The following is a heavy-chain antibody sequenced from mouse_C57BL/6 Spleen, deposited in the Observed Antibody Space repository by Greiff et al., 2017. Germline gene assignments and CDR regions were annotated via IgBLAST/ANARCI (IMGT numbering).Heavy chain of an antibody. J-gene: IGHJ1*03. Sequence: VMLVESGPGLVQPSQSLSITCTVSGFSLTSYGVHWVRQSPGQGLEWLGVIWSGGGTAYNAAFISSLSISKDNSKSQVFFKMNSLQADDAAIYYCASMGYFDVWGTGTTVTVSS. CDR2: IWSGGGT. V-gene: IGHV2-2*01. CDR3: ASMGYFDV. CDR1: GFSLTSYG.